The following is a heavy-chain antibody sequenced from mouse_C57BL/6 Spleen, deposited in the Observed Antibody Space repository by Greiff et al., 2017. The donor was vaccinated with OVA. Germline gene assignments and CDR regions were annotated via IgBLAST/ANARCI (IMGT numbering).Heavy chain of an antibody. CDR2: IWSGGST. CDR1: GFSLTSYG. CDR3: ARRNGHYAMDY. J-gene: IGHJ4*01. Sequence: VQLQQSGPGLVQPSQSLSITCTVSGFSLTSYGVHWVRQSPGKGLEWLGVIWSGGSTDYKAAFISRLSISKDNSKSQVFFKMNSLQADDTAIYYCARRNGHYAMDYWGQGTSVTVSS. V-gene: IGHV2-2*01.